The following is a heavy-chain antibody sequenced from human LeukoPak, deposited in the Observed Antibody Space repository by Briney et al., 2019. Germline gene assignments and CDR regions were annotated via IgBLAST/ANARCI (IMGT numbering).Heavy chain of an antibody. D-gene: IGHD3-22*01. CDR2: INHSGST. CDR1: GGSFSGYY. V-gene: IGHV4-34*01. J-gene: IGHJ3*02. CDR3: ARGGGPYDSSGYFI. Sequence: PSETLSLTCAVYGGSFSGYYWSWIRQPPGKGLEWMGEINHSGSTNYNPSLKSRVTISVDTSKNQFSLKLSSVTAADTAVYYCARGGGPYDSSGYFIWGQGTMVTVSS.